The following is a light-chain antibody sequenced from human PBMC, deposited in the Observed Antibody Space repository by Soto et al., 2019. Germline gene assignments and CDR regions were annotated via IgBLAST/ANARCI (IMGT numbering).Light chain of an antibody. V-gene: IGKV3-20*01. CDR2: HVS. Sequence: EIVLTQSPATLSVSPGDSATLSCRASQSVGPNLVWYQQRFGQSPRLLIYHVSTRATGVPARFSGSGSGTDFTLTISRLEPEDFAVYYCQQYGSLPWTFGQGTKVDIK. CDR1: QSVGPN. J-gene: IGKJ1*01. CDR3: QQYGSLPWT.